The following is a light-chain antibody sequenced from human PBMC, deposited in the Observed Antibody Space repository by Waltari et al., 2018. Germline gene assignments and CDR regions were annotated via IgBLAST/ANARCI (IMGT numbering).Light chain of an antibody. CDR2: DAS. V-gene: IGKV3-20*01. Sequence: EIVLTQSPGTLSLSPGERATLPCRASQSVSSSYLAWYQQKPGQGPRLLIYDASSRATGIPDRFSGSGSGTDFTLTISRLEPEDFAVYYCQQYGSSLITFGGGTKVEIK. J-gene: IGKJ4*01. CDR1: QSVSSSY. CDR3: QQYGSSLIT.